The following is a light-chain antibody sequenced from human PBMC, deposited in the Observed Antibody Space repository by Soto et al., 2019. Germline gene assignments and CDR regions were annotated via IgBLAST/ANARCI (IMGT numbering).Light chain of an antibody. Sequence: DIQMTQSPSTLSASVGDRVTISCRASQTISNWLAWYQQKPGKAPKLLIYDASSLESGVPSRFSGSGPGTEFTLTISSLQPEDFATYYCQKYNSFWTFGQGTKVEIK. CDR1: QTISNW. J-gene: IGKJ1*01. CDR2: DAS. V-gene: IGKV1-5*01. CDR3: QKYNSFWT.